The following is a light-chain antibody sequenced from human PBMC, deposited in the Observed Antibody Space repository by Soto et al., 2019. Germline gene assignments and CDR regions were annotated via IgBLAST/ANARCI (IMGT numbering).Light chain of an antibody. Sequence: DIQMTQAPSTLYASVGDRVTITCRASQSSNSWLAWYQQKPGKAPKLLIYDAFSLESGVPSRFSGSGSGTEFTLTISSLQPDDLATYYCQQYNSYSPYTFGQGTKLEIK. V-gene: IGKV1-5*01. CDR3: QQYNSYSPYT. CDR1: QSSNSW. J-gene: IGKJ2*01. CDR2: DAF.